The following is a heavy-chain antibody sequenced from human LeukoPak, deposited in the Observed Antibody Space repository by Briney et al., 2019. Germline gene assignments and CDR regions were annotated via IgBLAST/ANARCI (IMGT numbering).Heavy chain of an antibody. CDR3: SRESGPFCPFGY. V-gene: IGHV4-4*07. CDR1: GASTSSHF. Sequence: PSETLSLTCTVSGASTSSHFWSWMRQPPGKGLEWIGNIYIGGTTNYNPSLNSRVTMSLDTSKNQLSLQLTSVTAADTATYFCSRESGPFCPFGYWGQGTLVIVSS. CDR2: IYIGGTT. J-gene: IGHJ4*02. D-gene: IGHD1-26*01.